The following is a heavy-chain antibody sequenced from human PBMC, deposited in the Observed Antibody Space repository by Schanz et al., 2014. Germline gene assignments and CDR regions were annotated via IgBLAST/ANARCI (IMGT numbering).Heavy chain of an antibody. CDR2: ISAYNGNT. J-gene: IGHJ4*02. Sequence: QVQLVQSGAEVKKPGASVKVSCKASGYTFTSYGISWVRQAPGQGLEWMGWISAYNGNTKYPQKLQGRVTMTTDTSTSTVYKGLRSLRSDDTAVYYCARSAGRDFWSGYYTRFDYWGQGTLVTVSS. D-gene: IGHD3-3*01. CDR3: ARSAGRDFWSGYYTRFDY. CDR1: GYTFTSYG. V-gene: IGHV1-18*01.